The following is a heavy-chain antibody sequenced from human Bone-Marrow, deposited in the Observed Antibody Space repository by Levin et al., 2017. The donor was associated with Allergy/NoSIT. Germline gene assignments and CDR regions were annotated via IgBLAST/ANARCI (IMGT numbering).Heavy chain of an antibody. J-gene: IGHJ4*02. V-gene: IGHV3-23*01. Sequence: PGESLKISCAASGFTFSTYPMSWVRQAPGKGLEWVSTISASSDATYYADSVKGRFTISRDNSKNTLYLQMSGLRADDTAVFYCAKDDGFKWQIREDFDYWGQGTLVTVSS. CDR2: ISASSDAT. CDR1: GFTFSTYP. CDR3: AKDDGFKWQIREDFDY. D-gene: IGHD1-26*01.